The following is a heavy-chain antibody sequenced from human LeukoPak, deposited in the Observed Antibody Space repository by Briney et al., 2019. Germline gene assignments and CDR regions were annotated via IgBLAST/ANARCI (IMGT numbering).Heavy chain of an antibody. J-gene: IGHJ3*02. D-gene: IGHD4-23*01. CDR1: GGSISSGSYY. CDR2: IYTSGST. CDR3: AREGHYGGNVGAFDI. Sequence: SETLSLTCTVSGGSISSGSYYWSWIRQPAGKGLEWIGRIYTSGSTDYNPSLKSRVTVSVDTSKNQFSLKLSSVTAADTAVYYCAREGHYGGNVGAFDIWGKGTMVTVSS. V-gene: IGHV4-61*02.